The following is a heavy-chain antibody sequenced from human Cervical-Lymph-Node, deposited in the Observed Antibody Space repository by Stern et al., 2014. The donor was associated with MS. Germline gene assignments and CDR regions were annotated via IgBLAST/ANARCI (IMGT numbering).Heavy chain of an antibody. CDR1: GFSFNSYG. J-gene: IGHJ4*02. Sequence: VQLVESGGGVVQPGRSLRLSCAASGFSFNSYGMNWVRQAPGKGPEWVAVIWYDGSNEYYADSVKGRFTISRDNSNNTLFLQMNSLRAEDTAVYYCARDLGSGWTREGFDYWGQGTLVTVSS. CDR2: IWYDGSNE. CDR3: ARDLGSGWTREGFDY. V-gene: IGHV3-33*01. D-gene: IGHD6-19*01.